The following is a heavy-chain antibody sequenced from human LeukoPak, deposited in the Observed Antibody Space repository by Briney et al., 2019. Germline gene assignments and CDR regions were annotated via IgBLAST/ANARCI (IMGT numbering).Heavy chain of an antibody. CDR2: ISWQSGTI. CDR1: GFIFDDYA. Sequence: GGSLRLSCEASGFIFDDYAMHWVRQAPGRGLEWVSGISWQSGTIVYADSVKGRFTISRDNAKNHLYLQMNSLRVEDTALYYCAKDIAVGAIRGAFDIWGQGTMVAVSS. D-gene: IGHD1-26*01. J-gene: IGHJ3*02. CDR3: AKDIAVGAIRGAFDI. V-gene: IGHV3-9*01.